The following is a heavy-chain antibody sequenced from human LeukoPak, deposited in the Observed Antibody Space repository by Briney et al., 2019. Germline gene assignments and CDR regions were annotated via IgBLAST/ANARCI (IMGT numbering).Heavy chain of an antibody. D-gene: IGHD5-18*01. Sequence: ASVKVSCKASGYTITSYDINWVRQATGQGLEWMGWMNPNSGNTGYAQKFQGRVTMTRNTSISTAYMELSSLRSEDTAVYYCARGHVDTYIDFDYWGQGTLVTVSS. V-gene: IGHV1-8*01. CDR3: ARGHVDTYIDFDY. J-gene: IGHJ4*02. CDR1: GYTITSYD. CDR2: MNPNSGNT.